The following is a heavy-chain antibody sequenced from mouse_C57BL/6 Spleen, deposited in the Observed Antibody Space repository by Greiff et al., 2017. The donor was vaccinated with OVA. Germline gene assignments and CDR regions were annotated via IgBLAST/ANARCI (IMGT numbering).Heavy chain of an antibody. V-gene: IGHV6-3*01. CDR2: IRLKSDNYAT. CDR3: TGGLRLFAY. J-gene: IGHJ3*01. CDR1: GFTFSNYW. Sequence: EVHLVESGGGLVQPGGSMKLSCVASGFTFSNYWMNWVRQSPEKGLEWVAQIRLKSDNYATHYAESVKGRFTISRDDSKSSVYLQMNNLRAEDTGIYYCTGGLRLFAYWGQGTLVTVSA. D-gene: IGHD2-4*01.